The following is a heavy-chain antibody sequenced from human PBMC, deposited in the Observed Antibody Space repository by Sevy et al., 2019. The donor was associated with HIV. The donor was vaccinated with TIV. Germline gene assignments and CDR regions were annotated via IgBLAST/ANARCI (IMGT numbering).Heavy chain of an antibody. CDR2: IFRSGETT. CDR1: GFTFYNYA. V-gene: IGHV3-23*01. J-gene: IGHJ3*02. Sequence: GGSLRLSCAASGFTFYNYAMNWVRQAPGKGLEWVSTIFRSGETTYYADSVKARFTISRDNSKNTLYQQMNSLRTEDTALYYCAGARYDSSGSFEAFDIWGQGTMVTVSS. CDR3: AGARYDSSGSFEAFDI. D-gene: IGHD3-22*01.